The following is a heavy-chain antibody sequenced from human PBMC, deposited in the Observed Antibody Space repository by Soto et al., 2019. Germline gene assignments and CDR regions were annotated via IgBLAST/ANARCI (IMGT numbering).Heavy chain of an antibody. J-gene: IGHJ6*02. D-gene: IGHD3-3*01. V-gene: IGHV3-23*01. CDR1: EFTFSSYS. CDR3: ARGHFGVTMDV. CDR2: VNGGSDIT. Sequence: EVQLLESGGGLVQPGGSLRLSCAASEFTFSSYSMIWVRQAPGKGLEWVSGVNGGSDITSYAESVKGRFTISRDNAKTALYLQMKSRRADDTAVFYCARGHFGVTMDVWGQGTTVTVSS.